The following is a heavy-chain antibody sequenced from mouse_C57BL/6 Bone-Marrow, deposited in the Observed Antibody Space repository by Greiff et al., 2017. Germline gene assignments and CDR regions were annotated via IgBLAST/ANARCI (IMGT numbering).Heavy chain of an antibody. CDR1: GYTFTRYW. CDR3: ARGPVTYFDY. V-gene: IGHV1-7*01. CDR2: INPSSGYT. D-gene: IGHD2-13*01. Sequence: QVQLQQSGAELAKPGASVTLSCKASGYTFTRYWMHWVKQRPGQGLEWIGYINPSSGYTKYNQKFKDKATLTADKSSSAAYMLLSSLTYEDSGVYYCARGPVTYFDYWGQGTTLTVSS. J-gene: IGHJ2*01.